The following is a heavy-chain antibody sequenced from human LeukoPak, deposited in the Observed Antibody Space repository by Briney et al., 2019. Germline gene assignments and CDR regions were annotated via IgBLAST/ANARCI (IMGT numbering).Heavy chain of an antibody. CDR3: ASWKDFWSGYSMENLQPYYYYGMDV. CDR1: GGTFSSYA. CDR2: IIPIFGTA. D-gene: IGHD3-3*01. V-gene: IGHV1-69*13. J-gene: IGHJ6*02. Sequence: GASVKVSCKASGGTFSSYAISWVRQAPGQGLEWMGGIIPIFGTANYAQKFQGRVTITADESTSTAYMELSSLRSEDTAVYYCASWKDFWSGYSMENLQPYYYYGMDVWGQGTTVTVSS.